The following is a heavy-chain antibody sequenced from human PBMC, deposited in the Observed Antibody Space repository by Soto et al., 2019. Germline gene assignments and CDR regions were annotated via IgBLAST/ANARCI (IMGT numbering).Heavy chain of an antibody. D-gene: IGHD4-17*01. V-gene: IGHV4-39*01. J-gene: IGHJ5*02. CDR2: ISTSGST. CDR3: ARLDGDSGNWFDP. CDR1: GASISESTYY. Sequence: QVSLQESGPGLVRPSETLSLTCTVSGASISESTYYWGWFRQPPGKGLEWIGSISTSGSTYSNPPLKSRVTISVDTSKNQLSLKLTSVTAADTAVFYCARLDGDSGNWFDPWGQGTLVTVSS.